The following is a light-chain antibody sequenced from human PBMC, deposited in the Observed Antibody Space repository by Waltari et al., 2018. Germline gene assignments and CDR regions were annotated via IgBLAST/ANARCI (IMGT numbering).Light chain of an antibody. V-gene: IGKV3-11*01. CDR2: DSS. Sequence: ELVFPQSPATLSLSPGERATLSCRASQSVSTYFACYQQRPGQPPSLLTYDSSSRATGIPATFSGSGSETDFTLTISSLEPEDFAVYYCQQRYKGPLTFGGGSKVEI. CDR3: QQRYKGPLT. CDR1: QSVSTY. J-gene: IGKJ4*01.